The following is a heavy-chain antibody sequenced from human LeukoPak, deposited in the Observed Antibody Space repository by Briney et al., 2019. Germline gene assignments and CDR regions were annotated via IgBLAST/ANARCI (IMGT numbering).Heavy chain of an antibody. CDR2: IRRKAYGGTT. CDR3: TRAREGYDILTGYFL. J-gene: IGHJ4*02. CDR1: GFTFGDYA. Sequence: GRSLRLSCTASGFTFGDYAMSWVRQAPGKGLEWVGFIRRKAYGGTTEYAASVKGRFTISRDDSKSIAYLQMNSLKTEDTAVYYCTRAREGYDILTGYFLWGQGTLVTVSS. D-gene: IGHD3-9*01. V-gene: IGHV3-49*04.